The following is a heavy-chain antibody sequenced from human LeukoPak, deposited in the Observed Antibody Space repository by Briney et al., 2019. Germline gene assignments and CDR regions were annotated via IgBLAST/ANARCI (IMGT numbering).Heavy chain of an antibody. J-gene: IGHJ4*02. CDR2: ISWDGGST. V-gene: IGHV3-43D*03. CDR1: GFTFDEYA. Sequence: GGSLRLSCAASGFTFDEYAMHWVRQAPGKGLEWVSLISWDGGSTNYADSVKGRFTIFRDNRKNSLYLQMNSLRAEDTALYYCAKDPVGYGGNYFDYWGQGTLVTVSS. D-gene: IGHD4-23*01. CDR3: AKDPVGYGGNYFDY.